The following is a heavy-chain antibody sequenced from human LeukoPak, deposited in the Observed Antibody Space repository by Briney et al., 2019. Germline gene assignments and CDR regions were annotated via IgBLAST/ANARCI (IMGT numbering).Heavy chain of an antibody. V-gene: IGHV1-69*04. CDR3: ARSPGKIDLYFDY. Sequence: GASVKVSCKASGGTFSSYAISWVRQAPGQGLEWMGRIIPILGIANYAQKFQGRVTITADKSTSTAYMELSSLRSEDTAVYYCARSPGKIDLYFDYWGQGTLVAVSS. CDR1: GGTFSSYA. D-gene: IGHD3-9*01. J-gene: IGHJ4*02. CDR2: IIPILGIA.